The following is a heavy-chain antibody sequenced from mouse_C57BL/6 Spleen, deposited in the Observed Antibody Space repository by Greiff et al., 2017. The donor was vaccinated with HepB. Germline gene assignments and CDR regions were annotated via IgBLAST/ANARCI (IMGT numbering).Heavy chain of an antibody. CDR2: IYPGVGDT. CDR1: GYAFSSYW. CDR3: ALYGNYVENAMDY. D-gene: IGHD2-1*01. V-gene: IGHV1-80*01. J-gene: IGHJ4*01. Sequence: VQLQQSGAELVKPGASVKISCKASGYAFSSYWMNWVKQRPGKGLEWIGQIYPGVGDTNYNGKFKGKATLTADKSSSTAYMQLSSLTSADSAVYFCALYGNYVENAMDYWGQGTSVTVSS.